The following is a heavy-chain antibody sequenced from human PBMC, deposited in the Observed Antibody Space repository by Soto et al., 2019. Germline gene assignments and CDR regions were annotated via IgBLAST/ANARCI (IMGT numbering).Heavy chain of an antibody. CDR1: GGTFSSYA. Sequence: GASVKVSCKXSGGTFSSYAISWVRQAPGQGLEWMGGIIPIFGTANYAQKFQGRVTITADESTSTAYMELSSLRSEDTAVYYCARGITMVRGYEPVYYFDYWGQGTLVPSPQ. J-gene: IGHJ4*02. CDR3: ARGITMVRGYEPVYYFDY. D-gene: IGHD3-10*01. CDR2: IIPIFGTA. V-gene: IGHV1-69*13.